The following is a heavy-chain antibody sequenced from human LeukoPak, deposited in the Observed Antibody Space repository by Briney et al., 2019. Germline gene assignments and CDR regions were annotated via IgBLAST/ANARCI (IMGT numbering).Heavy chain of an antibody. CDR2: ISAYNGNT. Sequence: GASVKVSCKASGYTFTSYGISWVRQAPGQGLEWMGWISAYNGNTNYAQKLQGRVTMTTDTSTSTAYMELRSLRSDDTAVYYCARDGKRYDLRYFDWFPTDYWGQGTLVTVSS. J-gene: IGHJ4*02. CDR1: GYTFTSYG. V-gene: IGHV1-18*01. D-gene: IGHD3-9*01. CDR3: ARDGKRYDLRYFDWFPTDY.